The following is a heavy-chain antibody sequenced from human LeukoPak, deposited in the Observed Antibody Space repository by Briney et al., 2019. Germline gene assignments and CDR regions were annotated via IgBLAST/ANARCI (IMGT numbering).Heavy chain of an antibody. CDR3: ARDRGSSSWSLNWFDP. D-gene: IGHD6-13*01. V-gene: IGHV4-59*11. Sequence: PSETLSLTCTVSGGAISSHYWSGIPQPPGKGLEWIGYIYYSGSTNYTPSLKSRVTISVDTSKNQFSLKLSSVTAADTAVYYCARDRGSSSWSLNWFDPWGQGTLVTVSS. CDR2: IYYSGST. J-gene: IGHJ5*02. CDR1: GGAISSHY.